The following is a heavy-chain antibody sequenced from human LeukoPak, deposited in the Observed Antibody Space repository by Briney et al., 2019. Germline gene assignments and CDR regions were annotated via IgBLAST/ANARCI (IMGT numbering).Heavy chain of an antibody. V-gene: IGHV4-4*07. D-gene: IGHD3-22*01. CDR2: IYTSGGT. J-gene: IGHJ3*02. Sequence: SETLSLTCTVSGGSISSYHWGWIRQPAGKGLEWIGRIYTSGGTNYNPSLKSRVTISVDKSGKQFSLQLSSVTAADTAVYYCASGYGDAFDIWGQGTMVTVSS. CDR3: ASGYGDAFDI. CDR1: GGSISSYH.